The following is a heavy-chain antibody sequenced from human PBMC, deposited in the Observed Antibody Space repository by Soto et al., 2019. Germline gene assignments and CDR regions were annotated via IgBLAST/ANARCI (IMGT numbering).Heavy chain of an antibody. V-gene: IGHV1-18*01. CDR2: ISTYNGNT. D-gene: IGHD2-8*01. CDR1: GYTFTTYD. Sequence: QVQLVQSGAEVKKPGASVKVSCKASGYTFTTYDISWVRQAPGQGLECMGRISTYNGNTNYPQSLKGRLTMTTDTSTTTAYMELRSLRSDDTAVYYCARDPYHVLMVNAPNLYGMDVWGQGTTVTVSS. CDR3: ARDPYHVLMVNAPNLYGMDV. J-gene: IGHJ6*02.